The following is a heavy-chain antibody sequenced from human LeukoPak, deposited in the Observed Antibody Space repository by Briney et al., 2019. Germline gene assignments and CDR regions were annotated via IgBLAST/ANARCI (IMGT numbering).Heavy chain of an antibody. J-gene: IGHJ4*02. CDR3: ARGGGWNVGVDY. D-gene: IGHD1-1*01. CDR1: GGSIRSSYYY. Sequence: PSETLSLTCTVSGGSIRSSYYYWGGIRQPPGKGLEWIGYIYYSGSTNYNPSLKSRVTISVDTSKNQFSLKLSSVTAADTAVYYCARGGGWNVGVDYWGQGTLVTVSS. CDR2: IYYSGST. V-gene: IGHV4-61*05.